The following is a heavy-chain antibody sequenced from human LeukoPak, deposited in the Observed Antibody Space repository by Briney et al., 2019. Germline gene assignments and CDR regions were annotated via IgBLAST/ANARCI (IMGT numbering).Heavy chain of an antibody. CDR2: MKQDRSEK. CDR3: ARDLGHTGYDLYDY. CDR1: GINCRGYW. V-gene: IGHV3-7*01. Sequence: PGGSLSLSCAVSGINCRGYWMAWVRQAPGKGLEWVANMKQDRSEKYYVDSVKGRFTISRDNAKNSLYLEMNSLRVEDTAVYYCARDLGHTGYDLYDYWGQGTLVTVSS. D-gene: IGHD5-12*01. J-gene: IGHJ4*02.